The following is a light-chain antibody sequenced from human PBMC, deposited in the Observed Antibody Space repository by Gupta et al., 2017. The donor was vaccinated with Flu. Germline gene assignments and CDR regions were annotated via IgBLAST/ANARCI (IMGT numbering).Light chain of an antibody. J-gene: IGKJ1*01. V-gene: IGKV3-15*01. CDR2: GAS. Sequence: EIVISQSPVTLSVSPGERATLSCRASRSVSRNLAWYQQRPGQAPRLLIYGASTRDTGVPARFSGSGSGTEFTLTISSRQSEDSAVYYCQQYNDWPPGPFGQGTKVEIK. CDR1: RSVSRN. CDR3: QQYNDWPPGP.